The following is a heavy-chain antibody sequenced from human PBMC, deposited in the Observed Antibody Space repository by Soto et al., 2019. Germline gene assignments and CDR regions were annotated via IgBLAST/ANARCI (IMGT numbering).Heavy chain of an antibody. CDR3: ARGGRPDYDILTGYQLPYYYYGMDV. CDR1: GGTFSSYA. V-gene: IGHV1-69*13. D-gene: IGHD3-9*01. J-gene: IGHJ6*02. CDR2: IIPIFGTA. Sequence: ASVKVSCKASGGTFSSYAISWVRQAPGQGPEWMGGIIPIFGTANYAQKFQGRVTITADESTSTAYMELSSLRSEDTAVYYCARGGRPDYDILTGYQLPYYYYGMDVWGQGTTVTVSS.